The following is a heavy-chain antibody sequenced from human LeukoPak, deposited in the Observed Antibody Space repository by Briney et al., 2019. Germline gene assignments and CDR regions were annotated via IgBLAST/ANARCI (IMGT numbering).Heavy chain of an antibody. Sequence: SETLSLTCAVYGGSFSGYYWSWIRQPPGKGLEWMGEINHSGSTNYNPSLKSRVTISVDTSKNQFSLKLSSVTAADTAVYYCARGGAVAGKRYFDLWGRGTLVTVSS. CDR2: INHSGST. CDR3: ARGGAVAGKRYFDL. D-gene: IGHD6-19*01. CDR1: GGSFSGYY. J-gene: IGHJ2*01. V-gene: IGHV4-34*01.